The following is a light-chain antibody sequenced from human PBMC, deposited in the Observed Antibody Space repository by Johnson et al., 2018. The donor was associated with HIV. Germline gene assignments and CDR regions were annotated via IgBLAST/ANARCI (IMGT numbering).Light chain of an antibody. Sequence: QSVFTQPPSVSAAPGQRFTISCSGSSSNIGNNYVSWYQQLPGTAPKLLIYDNNKRPSGIPDRFSGSKSGTSATLDITGLQTGDEADYFCGTWDSSLSAYVFGTGTKVNVL. V-gene: IGLV1-51*01. CDR1: SSNIGNNY. CDR3: GTWDSSLSAYV. J-gene: IGLJ1*01. CDR2: DNN.